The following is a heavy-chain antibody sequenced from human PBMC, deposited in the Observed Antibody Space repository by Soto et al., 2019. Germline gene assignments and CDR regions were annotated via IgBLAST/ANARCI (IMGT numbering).Heavy chain of an antibody. Sequence: PSETLSLTCTVSGGSISSGDFCWSWIRQPPGKGLEWIGYIYYSGSTYYNPSLTSRVTISVDTSKNQFSLKLSSVTAADTAVYYCARDLWGYCGTDCYPLDVWGQGTTVTVSS. CDR3: ARDLWGYCGTDCYPLDV. J-gene: IGHJ6*02. D-gene: IGHD2-21*02. CDR1: GGSISSGDFC. CDR2: IYYSGST. V-gene: IGHV4-30-4*01.